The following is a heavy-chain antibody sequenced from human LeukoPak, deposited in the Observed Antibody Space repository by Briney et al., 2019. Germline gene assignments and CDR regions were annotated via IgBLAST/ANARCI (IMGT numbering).Heavy chain of an antibody. CDR1: GFTFSSYA. CDR2: ISGSGGST. CDR3: AKDRGGEGLLGYFDY. V-gene: IGHV3-23*01. Sequence: PGGSLRLSCAASGFTFSSYAMSWVRQAPGKGLEWVSAISGSGGSTYYADSAKGRFTISRDNSKNTLYLQMNSLRAEDTAVYYCAKDRGGEGLLGYFDYWGQGTLVTVSS. J-gene: IGHJ4*02. D-gene: IGHD2-15*01.